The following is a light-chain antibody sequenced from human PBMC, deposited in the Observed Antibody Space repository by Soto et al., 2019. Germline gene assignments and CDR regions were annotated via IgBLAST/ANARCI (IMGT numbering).Light chain of an antibody. J-gene: IGLJ3*02. CDR2: DVS. CDR1: SSDVGGYNF. V-gene: IGLV2-11*01. Sequence: QSALNQPRSVSGSPGQSVTISCTGTSSDVGGYNFVSWYQQHPGKAPKLIIYDVSKRPSGVPDRFSGSKSGNTASLTISGLQAEDEADYYCCSYAGSYTWVFGGGTKLTVL. CDR3: CSYAGSYTWV.